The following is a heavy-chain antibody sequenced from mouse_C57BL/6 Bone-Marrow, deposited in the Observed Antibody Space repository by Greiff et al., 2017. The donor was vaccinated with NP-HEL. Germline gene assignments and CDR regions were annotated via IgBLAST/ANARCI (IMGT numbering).Heavy chain of an antibody. Sequence: EVQRVESGGGLVQPGGSLKLSCAASGFTFSDYYMYWVRQTPEKRLEWVAYISNGGGSTYYPDTVKGRFNIYRDNAKNTLYLQMSRLKSEDTAMYYCARPLYYYGSSPFAYWGQGTLVTVSA. CDR3: ARPLYYYGSSPFAY. CDR1: GFTFSDYY. D-gene: IGHD1-1*01. V-gene: IGHV5-12*01. J-gene: IGHJ3*01. CDR2: ISNGGGST.